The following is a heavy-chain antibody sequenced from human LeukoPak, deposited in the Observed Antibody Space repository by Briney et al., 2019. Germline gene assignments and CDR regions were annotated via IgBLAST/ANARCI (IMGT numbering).Heavy chain of an antibody. J-gene: IGHJ6*03. CDR1: GGSHSRYQ. CDR3: ARGYNWGSPTRNFYYLDV. V-gene: IGHV4-4*07. CDR2: IYTSGST. D-gene: IGHD7-27*01. Sequence: SGTLSLTRPVSGGSHSRYQWSWIRPPAAKGVEGVGRIYTSGSTNYKPSLKSGVTISVHTSKNQFSAKLRSVTAADTAVYYCARGYNWGSPTRNFYYLDVWGKGTTVTVSS.